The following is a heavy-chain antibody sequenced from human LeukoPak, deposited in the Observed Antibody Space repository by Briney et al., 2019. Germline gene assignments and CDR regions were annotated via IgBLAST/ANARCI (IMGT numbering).Heavy chain of an antibody. Sequence: SETLSLTCTVSGYSISSGYYWGWIRQPPGKGLEWIGSIYHSGSTYYNPSLKSRVTISVDTSKNQFSLKLSSVTAADTAVYYCASAYDSSGYYYLPFDYWGQGTLVSVSS. CDR1: GYSISSGYY. J-gene: IGHJ4*02. D-gene: IGHD3-22*01. CDR2: IYHSGST. CDR3: ASAYDSSGYYYLPFDY. V-gene: IGHV4-38-2*02.